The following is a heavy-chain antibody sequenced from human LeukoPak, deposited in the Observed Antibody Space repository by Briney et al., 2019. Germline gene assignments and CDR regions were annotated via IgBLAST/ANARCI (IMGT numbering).Heavy chain of an antibody. D-gene: IGHD6-19*01. Sequence: KPSETLSLTCTVSGGSISSYYWSWIRQPPGKGLEWIGYIYYSGSTNYNPSLKSRVTISVDTSKNQFSLKLSSVTAADTAVYYCARSQTPVAPDAFEIWGQGTMVTVSS. CDR2: IYYSGST. V-gene: IGHV4-59*01. CDR3: ARSQTPVAPDAFEI. CDR1: GGSISSYY. J-gene: IGHJ3*02.